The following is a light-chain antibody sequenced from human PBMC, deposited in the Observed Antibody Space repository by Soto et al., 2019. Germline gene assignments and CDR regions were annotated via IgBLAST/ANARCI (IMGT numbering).Light chain of an antibody. CDR3: QESSKWPLFN. Sequence: EIVVTQSPGILSVSPGDRATLSCRASQSVGRNLAWYQQKPGQAPTLLIYAASTRATGLPARFSGSASRTAVTLTISSLQSEDFALYYYQESSKWPLFNFGPRTRVDIK. CDR2: AAS. V-gene: IGKV3-15*01. J-gene: IGKJ3*01. CDR1: QSVGRN.